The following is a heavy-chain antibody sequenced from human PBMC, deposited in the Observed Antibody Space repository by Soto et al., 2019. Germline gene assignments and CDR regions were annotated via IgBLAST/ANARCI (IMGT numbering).Heavy chain of an antibody. CDR2: ISYDGSNK. D-gene: IGHD6-13*01. CDR1: GFTFSSYG. J-gene: IGHJ4*02. V-gene: IGHV3-30*18. Sequence: PGGSLRLSCAASGFTFSSYGMHWVRQAPGKGLEWVAVISYDGSNKYYADSVKGRFTISRDNSKNTLYLQMNSLRAEDTAEYYCAKDGSLYSSSWLDYWGQGTLVTV. CDR3: AKDGSLYSSSWLDY.